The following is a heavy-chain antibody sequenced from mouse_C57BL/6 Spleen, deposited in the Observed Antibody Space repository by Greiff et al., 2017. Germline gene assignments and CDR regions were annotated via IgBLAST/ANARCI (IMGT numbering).Heavy chain of an antibody. CDR3: ARSTMVTGAY. J-gene: IGHJ3*01. V-gene: IGHV1-59*01. CDR1: GYTFTSFW. CDR2: IDPSDSYT. D-gene: IGHD2-2*01. Sequence: QVQLQQPGAELVRPGTSVKLSCKASGYTFTSFWMHWVKQRPGQGLEWIGVIDPSDSYTNYNQKFKGKATLTVDTSASTAYMQLSSPTSEDSAVYYCARSTMVTGAYWGQGTLVTVSA.